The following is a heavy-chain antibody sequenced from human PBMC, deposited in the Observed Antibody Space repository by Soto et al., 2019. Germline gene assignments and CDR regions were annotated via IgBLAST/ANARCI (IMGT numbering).Heavy chain of an antibody. CDR3: ARALSSSWYHYYYYMDV. CDR1: GFTFSSYD. D-gene: IGHD6-13*01. V-gene: IGHV3-13*01. CDR2: IGTAGDT. Sequence: PGGSLRLSCAASGFTFSSYDMHWVRQATGKGLEWVSAIGTAGDTYYPGSVKGRFTISRENAKNSLYLQMNSLRAGDTAVYYCARALSSSWYHYYYYMDVWGKGTTVTSP. J-gene: IGHJ6*03.